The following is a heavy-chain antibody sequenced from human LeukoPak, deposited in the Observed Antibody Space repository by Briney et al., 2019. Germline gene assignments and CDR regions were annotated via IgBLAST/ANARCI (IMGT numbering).Heavy chain of an antibody. V-gene: IGHV4-31*03. CDR1: GGSISSGGYY. D-gene: IGHD2-21*02. CDR3: ARVVVVTAIFDY. Sequence: PSETLSLTCTVSGGSISSGGYYWSWIRQHPGKGLEWIGYIYYSGSTYYNPSLKSRVTISVDRSKNQFSLKLSSVTAADTAVYYCARVVVVTAIFDYWGQGTLVTVSS. CDR2: IYYSGST. J-gene: IGHJ4*02.